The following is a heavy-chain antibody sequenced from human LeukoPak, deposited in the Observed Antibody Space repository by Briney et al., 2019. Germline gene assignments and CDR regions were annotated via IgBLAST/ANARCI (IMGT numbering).Heavy chain of an antibody. CDR3: AMAGYGDYDWFDP. D-gene: IGHD4-17*01. J-gene: IGHJ5*02. CDR2: IYYSGST. CDR1: GYSISSGYY. V-gene: IGHV4-38-2*01. Sequence: SETLSLTCAVSGYSISSGYYWGWIRQPPGKGLEWIGSIYYSGSTYYNPSLKSRVTISVDTSKNQFSLKLSSVTAADTAVYYCAMAGYGDYDWFDPWGQGTLVTVSS.